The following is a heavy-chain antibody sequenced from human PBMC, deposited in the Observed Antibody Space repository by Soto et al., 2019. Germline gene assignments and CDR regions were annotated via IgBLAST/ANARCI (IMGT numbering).Heavy chain of an antibody. CDR1: GFTFSNYG. D-gene: IGHD6-6*01. Sequence: EVQLLESGGGLVQPGGSLSLSCAASGFTFSNYGMSWVRQAPGKGLEWVSVISGYGTSSYYADSVKGRFTISRDNSGNTLYLEINNLSAEDTAVYYCAKGRSIADRTPPEYWGQGTLVTVSS. CDR3: AKGRSIADRTPPEY. V-gene: IGHV3-23*01. CDR2: ISGYGTSS. J-gene: IGHJ4*02.